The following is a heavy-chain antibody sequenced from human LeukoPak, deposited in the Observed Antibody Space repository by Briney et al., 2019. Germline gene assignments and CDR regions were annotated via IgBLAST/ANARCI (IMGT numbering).Heavy chain of an antibody. CDR2: ISSSSSTI. V-gene: IGHV3-48*01. Sequence: GGSLRLSCAASGFTFSSYSMNWVRQAPGKRLEWVSYISSSSSTIYYADSVKGRFTISRDNAKNSLYLQMNSLRAEDTAVYYCARGWGDCTTVSCYTGGDVFDMWGQGTMVTVSS. J-gene: IGHJ3*02. D-gene: IGHD2-2*02. CDR1: GFTFSSYS. CDR3: ARGWGDCTTVSCYTGGDVFDM.